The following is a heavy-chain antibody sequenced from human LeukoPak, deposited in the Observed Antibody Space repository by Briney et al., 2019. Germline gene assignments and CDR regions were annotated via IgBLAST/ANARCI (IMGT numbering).Heavy chain of an antibody. V-gene: IGHV1-69*04. CDR3: ARARITMVRGVIADAFDI. Sequence: SVKVSCKASGGTFSSYAISWVRQAPGQGLEWMGRIIPILGIANYAQKFQGRVTITADKSTSTAYMELSSLRSEDTAVYYCARARITMVRGVIADAFDIWGQGTMVTVSS. D-gene: IGHD3-10*01. J-gene: IGHJ3*02. CDR2: IIPILGIA. CDR1: GGTFSSYA.